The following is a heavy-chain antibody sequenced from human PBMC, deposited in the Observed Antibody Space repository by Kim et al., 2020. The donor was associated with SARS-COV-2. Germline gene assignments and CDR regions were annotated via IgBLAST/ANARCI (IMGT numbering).Heavy chain of an antibody. CDR2: INHSGGT. J-gene: IGHJ6*02. D-gene: IGHD3-3*01. V-gene: IGHV4-34*01. CDR1: GASFSGYH. CDR3: ARGRAGVVPSPILGLVPYYDYYAMDV. Sequence: SETLSLTCAVFGASFSGYHWTWIRQSPGKGLEWIGEINHSGGTNCNPSLKSRVTISLDTSKNQFSLKLGSLSAADTAVYYCARGRAGVVPSPILGLVPYYDYYAMDVWGQGTTITVSS.